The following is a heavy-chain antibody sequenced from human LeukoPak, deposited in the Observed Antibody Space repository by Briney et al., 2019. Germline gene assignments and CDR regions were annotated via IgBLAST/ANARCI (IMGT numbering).Heavy chain of an antibody. J-gene: IGHJ2*01. V-gene: IGHV4-59*02. CDR2: IYYTGIT. CDR1: GGYVSTYY. CDR3: ARDRENSNLGVWYFDL. Sequence: SETLSLTCTVSGGYVSTYYWSWIRQPPGKGLEWIGYIYYTGITYSNPSQKSRVSISVDTTKNQFSLNLTSVTAADTAVYYCARDRENSNLGVWYFDLWGRGTLVTVSS. D-gene: IGHD3-16*01.